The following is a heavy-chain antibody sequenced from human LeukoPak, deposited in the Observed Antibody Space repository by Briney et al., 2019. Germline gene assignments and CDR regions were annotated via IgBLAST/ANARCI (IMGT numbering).Heavy chain of an antibody. J-gene: IGHJ4*02. V-gene: IGHV3-21*01. CDR2: ISSSSSYI. Sequence: GGPLRLSCAASGFTFRSYSMNGVRQARGKGLEGVSSISSSSSYIYYADSVKGRFTISRDNAKNSLYLQMNSLRAEDTAVYYCARERAARSRVDYWGQGTLVTVSS. CDR1: GFTFRSYS. D-gene: IGHD6-6*01. CDR3: ARERAARSRVDY.